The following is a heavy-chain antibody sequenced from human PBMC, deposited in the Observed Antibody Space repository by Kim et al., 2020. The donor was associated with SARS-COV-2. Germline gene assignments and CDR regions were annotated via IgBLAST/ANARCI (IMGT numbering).Heavy chain of an antibody. CDR2: ISYDGSNK. V-gene: IGHV3-30*03. J-gene: IGHJ6*02. CDR3: AREGWYGWSSTYYYGMDV. CDR1: GFTFSSYG. D-gene: IGHD6-19*01. Sequence: GGSLRLSCAASGFTFSSYGMHWVRQAPGKGLEWVAVISYDGSNKYYADSVKGRFTISRDNSKNTLYLQMNSLRAEDTAVYYCAREGWYGWSSTYYYGMDVWGHGTTVTVSS.